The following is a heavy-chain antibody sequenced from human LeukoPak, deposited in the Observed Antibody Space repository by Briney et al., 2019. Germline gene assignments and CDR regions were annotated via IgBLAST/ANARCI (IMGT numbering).Heavy chain of an antibody. D-gene: IGHD6-13*01. CDR3: ASLTSIAAAGGFDY. J-gene: IGHJ4*02. V-gene: IGHV4-39*07. CDR1: GGSISSSSYY. CDR2: IYYSGST. Sequence: SETQSLTCTVSGGSISSSSYYWGWIRQPPGKGLEWIGSIYYSGSTYYNPSLKSRVTISADTSKNQFSLKLSSVTAADTAVYYCASLTSIAAAGGFDYWGQGTLVTVSS.